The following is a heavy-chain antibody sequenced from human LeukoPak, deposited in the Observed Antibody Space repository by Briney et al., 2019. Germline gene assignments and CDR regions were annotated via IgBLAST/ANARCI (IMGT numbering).Heavy chain of an antibody. CDR2: ISSSGTTK. CDR1: GFTLSSYE. V-gene: IGHV3-48*03. Sequence: GASLRHSCAASGFTLSSYEMDWVRQAPGKGPEWISYISSSGTTKYYADSVKGRFTISRDNAKNSLYLQMNSLRAEDTAVYDCARDPSVSYDYVWGSFAGYWGQGTLVTVSS. CDR3: ARDPSVSYDYVWGSFAGY. J-gene: IGHJ4*02. D-gene: IGHD3-16*01.